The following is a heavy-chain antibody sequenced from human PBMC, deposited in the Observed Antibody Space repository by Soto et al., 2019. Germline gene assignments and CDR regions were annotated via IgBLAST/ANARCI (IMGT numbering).Heavy chain of an antibody. CDR2: IGSSGSST. CDR3: AKDRGEDNWNRVTFDS. V-gene: IGHV3-23*01. J-gene: IGHJ4*02. D-gene: IGHD1-20*01. Sequence: VERLESGGGLLQPGGSVRLSCAASGFTFSNYAMSWVRQTPGKGLEWVSVIGSSGSSTYYADSVKGRFTISRDNSKNTLYLQMSSLRAEDTALYYCAKDRGEDNWNRVTFDSWGQGTPVTVSS. CDR1: GFTFSNYA.